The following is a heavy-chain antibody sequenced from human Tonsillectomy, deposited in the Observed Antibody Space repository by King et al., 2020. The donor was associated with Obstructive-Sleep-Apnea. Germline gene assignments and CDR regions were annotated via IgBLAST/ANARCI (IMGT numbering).Heavy chain of an antibody. CDR2: IYWDDDK. V-gene: IGHV2-5*02. CDR1: GFSPSTSGVG. Sequence: TLKESGPTLVKPTQTLTLTCTFSGFSPSTSGVGVGWIRQPPGKALEWLALIYWDDDKLYSPSLKSRLTITKDTSKNQVALTMTNMDPVDTATYYCAHRRGWTYYFDYWGQGTLVTVSS. CDR3: AHRRGWTYYFDY. J-gene: IGHJ4*02. D-gene: IGHD3/OR15-3a*01.